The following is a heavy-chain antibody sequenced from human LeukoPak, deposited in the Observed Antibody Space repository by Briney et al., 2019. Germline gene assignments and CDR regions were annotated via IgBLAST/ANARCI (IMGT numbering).Heavy chain of an antibody. CDR3: ARGIVRIAAADYGMDV. D-gene: IGHD6-13*01. CDR1: GYTFTSYG. CDR2: ISAYNGNT. V-gene: IGHV1-18*01. Sequence: ASVKVSCKASGYTFTSYGISWVRQAPGQGLEWMGWISAYNGNTNYAQKLQGRVTMTTDTSTSTAYMELRSLRSDDTAVYYCARGIVRIAAADYGMDVWGQGTTVTVSS. J-gene: IGHJ6*02.